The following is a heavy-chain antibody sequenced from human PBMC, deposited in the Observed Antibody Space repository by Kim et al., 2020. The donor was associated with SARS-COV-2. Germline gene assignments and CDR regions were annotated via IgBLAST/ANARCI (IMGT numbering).Heavy chain of an antibody. Sequence: ASVKVSCKASGYTFTGYYMHWVRQAPGQGLEWMGWINPNSGGTNYAQKFQGWVTTTRDTSISTAYMELSRLRSDDTAVYYCARVRADMVRGVIAIYYFDYWGQGTLVTVSS. V-gene: IGHV1-2*04. CDR1: GYTFTGYY. CDR3: ARVRADMVRGVIAIYYFDY. J-gene: IGHJ4*02. CDR2: INPNSGGT. D-gene: IGHD3-10*01.